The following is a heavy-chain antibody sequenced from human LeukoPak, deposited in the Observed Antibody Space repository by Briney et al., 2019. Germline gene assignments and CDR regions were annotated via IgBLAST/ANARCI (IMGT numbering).Heavy chain of an antibody. CDR1: GFPFSDYS. D-gene: IGHD3-10*01. Sequence: GGSLRLSCAASGFPFSDYSMNWVRQAPGKGLEWVSSISSSGDYIYSADSVKGRFTISRDNAKNSLYLQMTNLSAEDTAVYFCVRDLVRGVHPVFYFDLWGRGTLSLSPQ. V-gene: IGHV3-21*01. J-gene: IGHJ2*01. CDR3: VRDLVRGVHPVFYFDL. CDR2: ISSSGDYI.